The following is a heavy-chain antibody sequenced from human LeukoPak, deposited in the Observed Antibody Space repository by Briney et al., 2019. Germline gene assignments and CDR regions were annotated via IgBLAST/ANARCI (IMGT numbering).Heavy chain of an antibody. CDR1: GYTFTHYG. J-gene: IGHJ5*02. D-gene: IGHD6-6*01. Sequence: ASVKVSCKASGYTFTHYGVSWVRQAPGQGLEWMGWMNPNSGNTGYAQKFQGRVTMTRNTSISTAYMELSSLRSEDTAVYYCARGKSIAARQNWFDPWGQGTLVTVSS. V-gene: IGHV1-8*02. CDR3: ARGKSIAARQNWFDP. CDR2: MNPNSGNT.